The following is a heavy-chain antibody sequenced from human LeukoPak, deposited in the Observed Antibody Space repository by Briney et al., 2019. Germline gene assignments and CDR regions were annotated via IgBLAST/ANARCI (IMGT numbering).Heavy chain of an antibody. D-gene: IGHD3-9*01. J-gene: IGHJ4*02. V-gene: IGHV5-51*01. Sequence: GASLKISSKGSGYSFTSYWIGWVRQMPGKGLEWMGIIYPGDSDTRYSPSFQGQVTISADKSISTAYLQWSSLKASDTAMYYCARAHYDILTGYYFDYWGQGTLVTVS. CDR2: IYPGDSDT. CDR1: GYSFTSYW. CDR3: ARAHYDILTGYYFDY.